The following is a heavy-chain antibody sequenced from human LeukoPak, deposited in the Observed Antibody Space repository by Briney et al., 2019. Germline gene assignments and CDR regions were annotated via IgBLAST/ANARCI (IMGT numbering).Heavy chain of an antibody. CDR2: ISYDGST. CDR1: GGSISSSVYY. CDR3: ARVPYYYYYYMDV. Sequence: SETLSLTCTVSGGSISSSVYYWGWIRQPPGKGLEWIGSISYDGSTYYNPSLKSRVTISVDTSKNQFSLKLSSVTAADTAVYYCARVPYYYYYYMDVWGKGTTVTVSS. J-gene: IGHJ6*03. V-gene: IGHV4-39*07.